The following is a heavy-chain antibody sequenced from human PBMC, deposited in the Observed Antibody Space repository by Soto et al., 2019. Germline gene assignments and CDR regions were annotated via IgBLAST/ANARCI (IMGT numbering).Heavy chain of an antibody. D-gene: IGHD3-3*01. Sequence: GGSLRLSCAASGFTFSSYAMSWVRQAPGKGLEWVSAISGSGGSTYYADSVKGRFTISRDNSKNTLYLQMNSLRAEDTAVYYCATDLYYDFWSGPSGFDYWGQGTLVTSPQ. V-gene: IGHV3-23*01. CDR1: GFTFSSYA. CDR2: ISGSGGST. J-gene: IGHJ4*02. CDR3: ATDLYYDFWSGPSGFDY.